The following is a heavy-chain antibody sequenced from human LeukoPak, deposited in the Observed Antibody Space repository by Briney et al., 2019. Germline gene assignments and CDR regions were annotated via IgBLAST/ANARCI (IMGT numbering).Heavy chain of an antibody. CDR3: TRLVNGRPLDL. V-gene: IGHV4-39*01. CDR2: FTGNA. D-gene: IGHD2-8*01. CDR1: GGSISSSTYH. Sequence: SETLSLTCTVSGGSISSSTYHWGWIRQPPGKGLEWIGSFTGNAYSNPSLKSRVTISLDTSKNQFSLKLTSVTPADTAMYYCTRLVNGRPLDLSGQGVLVTVSS. J-gene: IGHJ4*02.